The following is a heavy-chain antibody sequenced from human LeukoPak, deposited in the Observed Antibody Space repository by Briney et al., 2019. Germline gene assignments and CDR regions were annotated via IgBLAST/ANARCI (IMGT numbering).Heavy chain of an antibody. V-gene: IGHV1-24*01. CDR3: ATAVPYGMDV. CDR1: GYTFTGYY. J-gene: IGHJ6*02. CDR2: FDPEDGET. Sequence: ASVKVSCKASGYTFTGYYMHWVRQAPGKGLEWMGGFDPEDGETIYAQKFQGRVTMTEDTSTDTAYMELSSLRSEDTAVYYCATAVPYGMDVWGQGTTVTVSS.